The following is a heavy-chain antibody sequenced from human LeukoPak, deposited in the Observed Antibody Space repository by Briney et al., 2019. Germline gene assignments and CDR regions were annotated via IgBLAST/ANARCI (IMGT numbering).Heavy chain of an antibody. V-gene: IGHV3-7*01. CDR3: VRDRDFGNWFDP. Sequence: PGGSLRLFCAASGFTFSDYWMTWVRQAPGKGLEWVANIKEDGSEKNYVDSVKGRFTISRDNAKNSLYLQMNSLRAEDTAVYYCVRDRDFGNWFDPWDQGTLVTVSS. D-gene: IGHD3-10*01. CDR2: IKEDGSEK. CDR1: GFTFSDYW. J-gene: IGHJ5*02.